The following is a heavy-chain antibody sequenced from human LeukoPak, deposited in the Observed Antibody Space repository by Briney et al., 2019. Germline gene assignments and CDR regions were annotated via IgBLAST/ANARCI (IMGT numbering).Heavy chain of an antibody. V-gene: IGHV4-34*01. CDR1: GGSFNSYY. J-gene: IGHJ4*02. Sequence: SETLSLTCAVYGGSFNSYYWTWVHQTPGKGLEWIGEISHTGDIINYKPSLKSRVTISVDSSKKQFSLGLTSVTAADTGVYYCARVPDITARPCDSWGPGTRVTVS. CDR3: ARVPDITARPCDS. D-gene: IGHD1-1*01. CDR2: ISHTGDII.